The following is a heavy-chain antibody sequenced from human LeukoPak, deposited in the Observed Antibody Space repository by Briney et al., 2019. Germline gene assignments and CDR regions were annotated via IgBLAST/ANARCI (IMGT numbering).Heavy chain of an antibody. V-gene: IGHV1-3*04. CDR2: INTGDGNT. CDR3: ARDGGDY. CDR1: GYTFTNYA. Sequence: GASVKVSCKASGYTFTNYAMHWMRQAPGQGLEWMGWINTGDGNTQYSQKFQGRVTITRDTSASTAYMELRSLRSEDTAVFYCARDGGDYWGQGTLVTVSS. D-gene: IGHD3-3*01. J-gene: IGHJ4*02.